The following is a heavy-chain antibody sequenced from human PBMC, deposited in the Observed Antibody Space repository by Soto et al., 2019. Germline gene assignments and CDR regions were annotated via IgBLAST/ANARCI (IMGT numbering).Heavy chain of an antibody. D-gene: IGHD3-16*02. CDR1: GGSISSYY. V-gene: IGHV4-59*01. J-gene: IGHJ6*03. CDR3: ASTAVIRAVRLQDYYYYYMDV. CDR2: IYYSGST. Sequence: SETLSLTCTVSGGSISSYYWSWIRQPPGKGLEWIGYIYYSGSTNYNPSLKSRVTISVDTSKNQFSLKLSSVTAADTAVYYCASTAVIRAVRLQDYYYYYMDVWGKGTTVTVSS.